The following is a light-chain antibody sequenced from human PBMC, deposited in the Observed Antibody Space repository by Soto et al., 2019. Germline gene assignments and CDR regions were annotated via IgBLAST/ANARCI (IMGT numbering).Light chain of an antibody. V-gene: IGKV3-15*01. Sequence: EIVMTQSPATMSVSPGERATLSCRASQSVSTLLAWYQQKPGQAPRIVIHGETTRATGIPDRLSGSGSGTELNLTISSLQSEDFAVYYCQKYNNWPRTFGQGTKVDIK. CDR1: QSVSTL. CDR3: QKYNNWPRT. CDR2: GET. J-gene: IGKJ1*01.